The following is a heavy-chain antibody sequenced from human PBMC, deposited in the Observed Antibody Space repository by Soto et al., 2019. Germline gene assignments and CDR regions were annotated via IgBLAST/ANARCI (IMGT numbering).Heavy chain of an antibody. D-gene: IGHD3-10*01. J-gene: IGHJ5*02. CDR3: AREVDYYGSSLFDP. Sequence: GASVKVSCKASGGTFSSYAISWGRQAPGQGLEWMGGIIPIFGTANYAQKFQGRVTVTADESTSTAYMELSSLRSEDTAVYYFAREVDYYGSSLFDPWGQGTLVTVSS. CDR1: GGTFSSYA. CDR2: IIPIFGTA. V-gene: IGHV1-69*13.